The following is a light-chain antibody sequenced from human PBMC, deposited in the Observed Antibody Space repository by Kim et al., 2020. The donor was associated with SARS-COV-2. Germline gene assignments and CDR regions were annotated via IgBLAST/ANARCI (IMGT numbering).Light chain of an antibody. J-gene: IGLJ2*01. Sequence: VALGQTVRITCQGDILRSYYATWYQQKPGQAPILVIYGKNNRPSGIPDRFSGSSSGNTASLTITGTQAGDEADYYCNSRDSNDIVVFGGGTQLTVL. CDR2: GKN. CDR3: NSRDSNDIVV. CDR1: ILRSYY. V-gene: IGLV3-19*01.